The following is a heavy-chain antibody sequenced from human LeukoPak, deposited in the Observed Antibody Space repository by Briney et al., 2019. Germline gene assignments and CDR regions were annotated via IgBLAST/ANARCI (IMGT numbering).Heavy chain of an antibody. CDR2: ISYDGSNK. CDR3: AKDLDGDSNY. D-gene: IGHD2-21*01. CDR1: GFTFSSYV. J-gene: IGHJ4*02. V-gene: IGHV3-30*18. Sequence: PGGSLRLSCAASGFTFSSYVMHWVRQAPGKGLEWVAVISYDGSNKYYADSVKGRFTISRDNSKSTLYLQMNSLRAEDTAVYYCAKDLDGDSNYWGQGTLVTVSS.